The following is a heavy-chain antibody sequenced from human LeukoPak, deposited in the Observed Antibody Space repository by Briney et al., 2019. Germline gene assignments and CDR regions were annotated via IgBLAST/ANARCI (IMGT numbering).Heavy chain of an antibody. Sequence: PSETLSLTCTVSGGSISGSSYYWAWIRQPPGKGLEWIGSGFYSGSAYYNPSLKSRVSISVDTSKNQFSLNLSSVTAADTAVYYCARGLGGSSGCFGYWGQGTLVTVSS. J-gene: IGHJ4*02. CDR1: GGSISGSSYY. V-gene: IGHV4-39*07. CDR3: ARGLGGSSGCFGY. CDR2: GFYSGSA. D-gene: IGHD6-19*01.